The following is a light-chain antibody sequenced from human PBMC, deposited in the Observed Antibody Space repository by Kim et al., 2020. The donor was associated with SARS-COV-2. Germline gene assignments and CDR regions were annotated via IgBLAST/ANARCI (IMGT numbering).Light chain of an antibody. CDR2: GAS. Sequence: SPGGRAPLSCRDSQSVSSSYLAWFQQKPGQAPRLLIYGASSRATGIPDRFSGSGSGTDFTLTISRLEPEDFAVYYCQQYGSSSITFGQGTRLEIK. CDR3: QQYGSSSIT. J-gene: IGKJ5*01. V-gene: IGKV3-20*01. CDR1: QSVSSSY.